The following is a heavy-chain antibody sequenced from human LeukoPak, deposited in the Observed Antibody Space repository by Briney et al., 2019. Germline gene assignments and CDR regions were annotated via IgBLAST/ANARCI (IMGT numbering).Heavy chain of an antibody. CDR3: ARGAVVVEAATGNWFDP. Sequence: SETLSLTCTVSGGSISSGGYYWSWIRQHPGKGLEWIGYIYYSGSTYYNPSLKSRVTISVDTSKNQFSLKLSSVTAADTAVYYCARGAVVVEAATGNWFDPWGQGTLVTVSS. CDR2: IYYSGST. D-gene: IGHD2-15*01. V-gene: IGHV4-31*03. CDR1: GGSISSGGYY. J-gene: IGHJ5*02.